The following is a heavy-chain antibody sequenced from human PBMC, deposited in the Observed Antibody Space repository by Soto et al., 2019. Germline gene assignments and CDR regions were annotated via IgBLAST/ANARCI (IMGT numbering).Heavy chain of an antibody. Sequence: GGSLRLSCAASGFTVSSKYMSWVRQAPGKGLEWVSLIQSGGPTYYADSVKGRFTISRDTSENTVHLQMDSLRAEDTAVYYCARDGVLCDGGRCYGVPLDVWGKGNTLTVSS. CDR3: ARDGVLCDGGRCYGVPLDV. V-gene: IGHV3-66*01. CDR1: GFTVSSKY. D-gene: IGHD2-15*01. J-gene: IGHJ6*04. CDR2: IQSGGPT.